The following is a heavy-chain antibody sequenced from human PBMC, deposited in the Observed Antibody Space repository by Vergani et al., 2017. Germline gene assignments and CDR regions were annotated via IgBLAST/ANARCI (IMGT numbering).Heavy chain of an antibody. CDR1: GFTFSSYG. Sequence: QVQLVESGGGVVQPGRSLRLSCAASGFTFSSYGMHWVRQAPGKGLEWVAVIWYDGSNKYYADSVKGRFTISRDNSKNTLYLQMNSLRAEDTAVYYCAREMTTVTRGLGWFDPWGQGTLVTVSS. J-gene: IGHJ5*02. V-gene: IGHV3-33*01. CDR3: AREMTTVTRGLGWFDP. CDR2: IWYDGSNK. D-gene: IGHD4-17*01.